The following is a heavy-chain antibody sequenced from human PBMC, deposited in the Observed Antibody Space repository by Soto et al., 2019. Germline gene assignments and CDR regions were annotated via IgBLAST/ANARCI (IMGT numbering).Heavy chain of an antibody. Sequence: QVQLVESGGGVVQPGRSLRLSCAASRLTFRTYGMHWVRQAPGKGLEWVAVISSDGSNRYYGGSVRGRFTISRDNYRDTLYLQINSLRAEDTAVYYCATAVAGTEGYCQHRGQGTLLTVSS. D-gene: IGHD6-19*01. J-gene: IGHJ1*01. CDR1: RLTFRTYG. CDR3: ATAVAGTEGYCQH. V-gene: IGHV3-33*01. CDR2: ISSDGSNR.